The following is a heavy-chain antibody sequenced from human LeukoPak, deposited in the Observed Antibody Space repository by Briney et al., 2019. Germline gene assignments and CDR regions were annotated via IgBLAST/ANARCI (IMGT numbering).Heavy chain of an antibody. Sequence: GGSLRLSCAASGFTFSSYRMNWVRQAPGKGLEWVSSISSSSSYIYYADSVKGRFTISRDNAKNSLYLQMNSLRAEDTAVYYCASAHRGYSYGYGYWGQGTLVTVSS. D-gene: IGHD5-18*01. CDR3: ASAHRGYSYGYGY. CDR1: GFTFSSYR. CDR2: ISSSSSYI. J-gene: IGHJ4*02. V-gene: IGHV3-21*01.